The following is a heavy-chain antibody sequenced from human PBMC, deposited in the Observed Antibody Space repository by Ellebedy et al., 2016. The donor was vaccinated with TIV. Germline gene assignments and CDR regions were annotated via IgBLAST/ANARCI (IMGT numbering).Heavy chain of an antibody. D-gene: IGHD2-2*01. V-gene: IGHV3-72*01. J-gene: IGHJ4*02. CDR3: ARGYCRTATSCYFDY. CDR2: IRKKRNSYTT. Sequence: GESLKISCVASGFTFSDHYMDWVRQAPGKGLEWVGRIRKKRNSYTTEYDASVNGRFTISRDDSENSLFLQMSSLNTEDTAVYYCARGYCRTATSCYFDYWGQGNLVTVSS. CDR1: GFTFSDHY.